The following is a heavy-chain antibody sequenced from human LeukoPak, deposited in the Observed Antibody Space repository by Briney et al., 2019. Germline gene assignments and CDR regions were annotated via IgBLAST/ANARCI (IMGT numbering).Heavy chain of an antibody. CDR1: GYTLTELS. CDR3: GKDLFPPSAISMGPGVHFDY. CDR2: FDPEDGET. J-gene: IGHJ4*02. Sequence: ASVKVSCKVSGYTLTELSMHWVRQAPGKGLEWMGGFDPEDGETIYAQKFQGRVTMTEDTSTDTAYMELSSLRSGDTAVYYCGKDLFPPSAISMGPGVHFDYWGQGTLVTVSS. D-gene: IGHD3-10*01. V-gene: IGHV1-24*01.